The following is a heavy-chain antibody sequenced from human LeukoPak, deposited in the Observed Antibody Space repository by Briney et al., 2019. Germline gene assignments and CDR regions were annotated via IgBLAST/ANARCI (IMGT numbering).Heavy chain of an antibody. CDR2: IIPIFGTA. Sequence: ASVKVSCKASGGTFSSYAISWVRQAPGQGLEWMGGIIPIFGTANYAQKFQGRVTITADESTSTAYMELSSLRSEDTAVYYCAAPPSSAGGYGDFYFWGQGTLVTVSS. CDR1: GGTFSSYA. J-gene: IGHJ4*02. D-gene: IGHD1-1*01. V-gene: IGHV1-69*13. CDR3: AAPPSSAGGYGDFYF.